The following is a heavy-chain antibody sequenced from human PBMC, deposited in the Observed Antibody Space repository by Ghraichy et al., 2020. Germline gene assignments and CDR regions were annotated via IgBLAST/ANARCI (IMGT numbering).Heavy chain of an antibody. CDR1: GGPVRSGSYY. CDR2: IYYSGSS. V-gene: IGHV4-61*03. J-gene: IGHJ4*02. CDR3: ARDAGDGGYDV. D-gene: IGHD5-12*01. Sequence: TLSLTCTVSGGPVRSGSYYWTWIRQPPGKGLEWIGYIYYSGSSTYSPSLKSRVTISLDTSENHFSLDLSSVTAADTAVYYCARDAGDGGYDVWGQGILVTVSS.